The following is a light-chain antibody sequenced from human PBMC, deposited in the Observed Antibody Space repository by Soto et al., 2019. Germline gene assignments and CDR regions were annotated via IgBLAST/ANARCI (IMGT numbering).Light chain of an antibody. Sequence: EMVMTQSPATLSVSPGERVTLSCRASDSVQRNLAWYQQKPGQGPSLLIYYASTRATGVPDRFTGSGCGTEFTLTISSLQSEDSGVYHCQHYNNWPPTFGPGTKVEIK. V-gene: IGKV3-15*01. CDR1: DSVQRN. CDR3: QHYNNWPPT. CDR2: YAS. J-gene: IGKJ3*01.